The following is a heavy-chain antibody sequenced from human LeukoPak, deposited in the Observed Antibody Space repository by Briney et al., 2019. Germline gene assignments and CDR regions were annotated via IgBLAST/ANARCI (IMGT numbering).Heavy chain of an antibody. V-gene: IGHV4-39*02. CDR2: IYYSGST. Sequence: PSETLSLTCTVSGGSISSSSYYWGWIRRPPGKGLEWIGSIYYSGSTYYNPSLKSRVTISVDTSKNQFSLKLSSVTAADTAVYYCAREQWLVLSWFDPWGQGTLVTVSS. CDR3: AREQWLVLSWFDP. CDR1: GGSISSSSYY. D-gene: IGHD6-19*01. J-gene: IGHJ5*02.